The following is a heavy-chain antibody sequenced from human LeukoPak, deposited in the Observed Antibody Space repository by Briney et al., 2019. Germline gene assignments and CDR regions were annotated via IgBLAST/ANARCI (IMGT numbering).Heavy chain of an antibody. V-gene: IGHV1-2*02. J-gene: IGHJ4*02. CDR1: GYTFTAYY. D-gene: IGHD2-15*01. Sequence: ATVKVSSTASGYTFTAYYMPWVRQAPGQGLEWMGWINPNSGGTNYAQKFQGRVTMTRDTSISTAYMELSRLRSDDTAVYYCAILGVGYCSGGSCYPDYYFDYWGQGTLVTVSA. CDR2: INPNSGGT. CDR3: AILGVGYCSGGSCYPDYYFDY.